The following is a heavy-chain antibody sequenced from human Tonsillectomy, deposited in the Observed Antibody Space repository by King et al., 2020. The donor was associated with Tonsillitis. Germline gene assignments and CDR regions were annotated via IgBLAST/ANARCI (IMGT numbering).Heavy chain of an antibody. CDR1: GFTFSSYG. V-gene: IGHV3-33*05. Sequence: VQLVESGGGVVQPGRSLRLSCAASGFTFSSYGMHWVRQAPGKGLEWVAVISYDGSNKYYADSVKGRFTISRDNSKKKLYLQKNSLRAEDTAVYYCASQVRSSSWYREYYGMDVWGQGTTVTVSS. CDR3: ASQVRSSSWYREYYGMDV. J-gene: IGHJ6*02. CDR2: ISYDGSNK. D-gene: IGHD6-13*01.